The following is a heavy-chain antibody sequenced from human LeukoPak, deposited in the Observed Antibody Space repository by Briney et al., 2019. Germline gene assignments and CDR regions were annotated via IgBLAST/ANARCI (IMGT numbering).Heavy chain of an antibody. V-gene: IGHV5-10-1*01. CDR2: IDPSDSYT. D-gene: IGHD3-9*01. CDR3: ARPILTGYYSDAFDI. J-gene: IGHJ3*02. Sequence: PGESLKISCKGSGYSFTSYWISWVRQMPGKGLEWMGRIDPSDSYTNYSPSFQGHVTISADKCISTAYLQWSSLKASDTAMYYCARPILTGYYSDAFDIWGQGTMVTVSS. CDR1: GYSFTSYW.